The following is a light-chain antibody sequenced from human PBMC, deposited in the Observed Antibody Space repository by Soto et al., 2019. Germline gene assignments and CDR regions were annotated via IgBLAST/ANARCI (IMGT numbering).Light chain of an antibody. CDR2: EVN. CDR3: CAYTHRSTVV. Sequence: QSALTQPASVSGSPGQSITISCTGTSSDVGAYDYVSWYQQHPGKAPKLIIFEVNNRPSGVSHRFSGSKSDNTASLTISGLQTEDEADYYCCAYTHRSTVVFGGGTQLTVL. CDR1: SSDVGAYDY. J-gene: IGLJ7*01. V-gene: IGLV2-14*01.